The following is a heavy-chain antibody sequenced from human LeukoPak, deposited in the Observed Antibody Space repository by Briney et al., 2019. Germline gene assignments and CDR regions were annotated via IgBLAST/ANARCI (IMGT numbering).Heavy chain of an antibody. V-gene: IGHV1-18*01. CDR2: ISGYDGNT. D-gene: IGHD2-2*01. CDR3: ARDCSTSCYWFDP. CDR1: GYTFTTYG. J-gene: IGHJ5*02. Sequence: ASVKVSCKASGYTFTTYGISWVRQAPGQGLEWMGWISGYDGNTKYAQKLQGRVTMTTDTSTSTAYMELRSLRSDDTAVYHCARDCSTSCYWFDPWGQGTLVTVAS.